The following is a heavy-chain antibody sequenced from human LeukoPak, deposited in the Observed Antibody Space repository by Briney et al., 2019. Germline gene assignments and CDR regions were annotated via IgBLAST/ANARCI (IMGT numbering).Heavy chain of an antibody. Sequence: ASVKVSCKASGYTFTSYGISWVRQAPGQGLEWMGWISAYNGNTNYAQKLQGRVTMTTDTSTSTAYMELRSLRSDDTAVYYCARSSYASSGYYFYYFDYWGQGTLVTVSS. D-gene: IGHD3-22*01. CDR2: ISAYNGNT. J-gene: IGHJ4*02. CDR1: GYTFTSYG. CDR3: ARSSYASSGYYFYYFDY. V-gene: IGHV1-18*01.